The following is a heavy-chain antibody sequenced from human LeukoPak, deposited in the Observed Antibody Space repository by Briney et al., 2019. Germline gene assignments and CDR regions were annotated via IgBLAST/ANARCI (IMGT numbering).Heavy chain of an antibody. Sequence: SETLSLTCTVSGGFISSYYWSWIRQPPGKGLEWIGYIYYSGSTNYNPSLKSRVTISVGTSKNQFSLKLSSVTAADTAVYYCARDRSRSRFDPWGQGTLVTVSS. V-gene: IGHV4-59*01. J-gene: IGHJ5*02. CDR1: GGFISSYY. CDR3: ARDRSRSRFDP. D-gene: IGHD3-10*01. CDR2: IYYSGST.